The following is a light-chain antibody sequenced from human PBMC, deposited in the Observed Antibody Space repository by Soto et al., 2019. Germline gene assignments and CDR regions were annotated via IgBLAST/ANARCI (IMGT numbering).Light chain of an antibody. V-gene: IGLV2-23*01. J-gene: IGLJ2*01. Sequence: QSVLTQPASVSGSLGQSITISCTGSSSDVGRYNLVSWYQQHPGKAPKLLIYEDIERPSGVSNRFSGSKSGNTASLTISGLQTEDEADYYCCSYAGGTSVVVGGGTKVTVL. CDR2: EDI. CDR1: SSDVGRYNL. CDR3: CSYAGGTSVV.